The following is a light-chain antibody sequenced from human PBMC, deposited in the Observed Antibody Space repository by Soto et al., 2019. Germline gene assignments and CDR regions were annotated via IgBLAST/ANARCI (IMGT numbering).Light chain of an antibody. CDR3: QQYGSSAAWT. Sequence: IEMTQSPATLSVSIGERASISCRASQRVSSCLAWYQQKPGQAPRLLIYGASSRATGIPDRFSGSGSGTAFSLIISSLQPDDFAAYYCQQYGSSAAWTFGQGTKVDIK. CDR1: QRVSSC. J-gene: IGKJ2*02. V-gene: IGKV3D-15*01. CDR2: GAS.